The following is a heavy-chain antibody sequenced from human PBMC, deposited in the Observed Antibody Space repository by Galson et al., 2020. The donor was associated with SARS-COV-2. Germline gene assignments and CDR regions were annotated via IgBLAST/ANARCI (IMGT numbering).Heavy chain of an antibody. D-gene: IGHD3-22*01. V-gene: IGHV3-23*01. CDR1: GFTFSSYA. CDR2: ISGSGGST. CDR3: AKDVAYYYDSSGYLDY. J-gene: IGHJ4*02. Sequence: GGSLRLSCAASGFTFSSYAMSWVRQAPGKGLEWVSAISGSGGSTYYADSVKGRFTISRDNSKNTLYLQMNSLRAEDTAVYYCAKDVAYYYDSSGYLDYWGKGTLVTVSS.